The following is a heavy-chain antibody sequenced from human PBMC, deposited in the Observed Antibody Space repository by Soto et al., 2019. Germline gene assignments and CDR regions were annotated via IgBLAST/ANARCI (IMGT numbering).Heavy chain of an antibody. Sequence: ESGGGVVQPGRSLRLSCAASGFTFSSYGMHWVRQAPGKGLEWVAVIWYDGSNKYYADSVKGRFTISRDNSKNTLYLQMNSLRAEDTAVYYCARFVSSTGAAYYYYYGMDVWGQGTTVTVSS. CDR2: IWYDGSNK. CDR3: ARFVSSTGAAYYYYYGMDV. V-gene: IGHV3-33*01. D-gene: IGHD1-1*01. CDR1: GFTFSSYG. J-gene: IGHJ6*02.